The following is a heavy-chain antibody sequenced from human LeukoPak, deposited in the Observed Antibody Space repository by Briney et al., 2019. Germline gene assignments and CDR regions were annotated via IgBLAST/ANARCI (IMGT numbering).Heavy chain of an antibody. J-gene: IGHJ4*02. CDR2: IGAYNGNT. Sequence: EASVKVSCKASGYTFTSYGISWVRQAPGQGLEWMGWIGAYNGNTNYAQKLQGRVTMTTDTSTSTAYMELRSLRSDDTAVYYCARSGCSGGSCYSADYWGQGTLVTVSS. CDR1: GYTFTSYG. CDR3: ARSGCSGGSCYSADY. V-gene: IGHV1-18*01. D-gene: IGHD2-15*01.